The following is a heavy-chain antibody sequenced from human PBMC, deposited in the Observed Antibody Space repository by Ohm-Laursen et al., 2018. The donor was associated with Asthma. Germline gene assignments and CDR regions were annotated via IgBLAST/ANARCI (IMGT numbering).Heavy chain of an antibody. V-gene: IGHV3-7*04. D-gene: IGHD3-10*01. CDR3: ARGYGSGSYIYDY. CDR1: GFTFSSYW. CDR2: IKQDGSEK. J-gene: IGHJ4*01. Sequence: SLRLSCAATGFTFSSYWMSWVRQAPGKGLEWVANIKQDGSEKYYVDSVKGRFTISRDNAKNSLYLQMNSLRAEDTAVYYCARGYGSGSYIYDYWGQGTLVTVSS.